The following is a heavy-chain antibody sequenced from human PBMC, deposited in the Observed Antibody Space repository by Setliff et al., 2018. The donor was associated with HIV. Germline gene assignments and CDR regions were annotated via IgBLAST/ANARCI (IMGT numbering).Heavy chain of an antibody. Sequence: QTGGSLRLSCVASGFSFSASGAHWVRQAPGKGLEWVALITNDGKKKYYADSVTGRFTISRDNSKNTLYLQMNSLRAEDTAVYYCAKDPPTLQWAFDYWGQGTLVTVSS. CDR1: GFSFSASG. CDR2: ITNDGKKK. J-gene: IGHJ4*02. V-gene: IGHV3-30*07. D-gene: IGHD2-8*01. CDR3: AKDPPTLQWAFDY.